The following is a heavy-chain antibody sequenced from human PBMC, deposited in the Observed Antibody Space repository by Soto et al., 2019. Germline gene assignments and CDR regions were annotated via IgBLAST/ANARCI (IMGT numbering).Heavy chain of an antibody. D-gene: IGHD1-7*01. CDR1: GGSISSSSYY. J-gene: IGHJ4*02. CDR3: ARLIQLELPRYYFDY. V-gene: IGHV4-39*01. CDR2: IYYSGST. Sequence: SETLSLTCTVSGGSISSSSYYWGWIRQPPGKGLEWIGSIYYSGSTYYNPSLKSRVTISVDTSKNQFSLKLSSVTAADTAVYYCARLIQLELPRYYFDYWGQGTLVTVSS.